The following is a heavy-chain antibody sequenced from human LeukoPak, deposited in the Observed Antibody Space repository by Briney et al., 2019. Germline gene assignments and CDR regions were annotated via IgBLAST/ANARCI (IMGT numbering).Heavy chain of an antibody. CDR3: AKELRGYSYGLRNNWFDP. CDR2: ISYDGSNK. Sequence: GRSLRLSCAASGFTFSSYGMHWVRQAPGKGLEWEAVISYDGSNKYYADSVKGRFTISRDNSKNTLYLQMNSLRAEDTAVYYCAKELRGYSYGLRNNWFDPWGQGTLVTVSS. V-gene: IGHV3-30*18. J-gene: IGHJ5*02. D-gene: IGHD5-18*01. CDR1: GFTFSSYG.